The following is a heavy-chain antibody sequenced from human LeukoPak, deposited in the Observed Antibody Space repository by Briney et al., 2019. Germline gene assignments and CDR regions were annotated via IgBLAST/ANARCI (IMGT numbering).Heavy chain of an antibody. CDR3: ARSGTYYPDY. J-gene: IGHJ4*02. V-gene: IGHV4-59*01. D-gene: IGHD1-26*01. CDR1: GGSIGSYY. Sequence: SETLSLTCTVSGGSIGSYYWSWIRQPPGKGLEWIGHIYSGGSTNYNPSLKSRVTISVDTSRNQFSLNLRSVTAADTAVYYCARSGTYYPDYWGQGTLVTVSS. CDR2: IYSGGST.